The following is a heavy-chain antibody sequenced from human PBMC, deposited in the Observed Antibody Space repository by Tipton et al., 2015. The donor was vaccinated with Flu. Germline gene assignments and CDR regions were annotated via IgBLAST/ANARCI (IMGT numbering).Heavy chain of an antibody. D-gene: IGHD4-11*01. J-gene: IGHJ5*02. CDR3: ARRDYSNYVSDPKSWFDP. Sequence: TLSLTCTVSGGSISSGSSYWSWIRQPAGKGLEWIGRFYPSGTTHYSPSLKSRVTMSVDTSKNQFSLKLSSVTAADTAVYYCARRDYSNYVSDPKSWFDPWGQGTLVAVSS. CDR1: GGSISSGSSY. CDR2: FYPSGTT. V-gene: IGHV4-61*02.